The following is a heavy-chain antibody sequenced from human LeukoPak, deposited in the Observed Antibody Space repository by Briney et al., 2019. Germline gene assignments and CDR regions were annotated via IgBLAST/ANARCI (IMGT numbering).Heavy chain of an antibody. Sequence: GRSLRLSCAASGFTFSDHVMHWVRQAPGKGPEWVAGTSYDGTNKYEADSVKGRFIISRDNSKNTLFLQMNSPRPGDTAVYFCTRDRRGKWNKYLDRWGQGTLVTVSS. CDR3: TRDRRGKWNKYLDR. CDR2: TSYDGTNK. D-gene: IGHD3-9*01. J-gene: IGHJ4*02. V-gene: IGHV3-30*04. CDR1: GFTFSDHV.